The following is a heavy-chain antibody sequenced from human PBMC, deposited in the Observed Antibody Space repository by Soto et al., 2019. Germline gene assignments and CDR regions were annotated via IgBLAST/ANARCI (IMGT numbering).Heavy chain of an antibody. CDR1: GYTFTSYY. CDR2: INPSGGST. D-gene: IGHD5-12*01. CDR3: SIARRDGYTWPLNDY. Sequence: ASVKVSCKASGYTFTSYYMHWVRQAPGQGLEWMGIINPSGGSTSYAQKFQGRVTMTRDTSTSTVYMELSSLRSEDTAVYYCSIARRDGYTWPLNDYWGQGTLVTVSS. J-gene: IGHJ4*02. V-gene: IGHV1-46*03.